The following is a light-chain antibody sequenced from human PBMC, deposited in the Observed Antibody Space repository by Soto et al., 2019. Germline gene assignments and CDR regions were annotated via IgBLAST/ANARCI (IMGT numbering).Light chain of an antibody. CDR1: QSVSSY. J-gene: IGKJ1*01. V-gene: IGKV3-11*01. CDR3: QQRSNWPT. Sequence: PGARATRSCRASQSVSSYLAWYQQKPGQAPRLLIYDASNRATGIPARFSGSGSGTDFTLTISSLEPEDFAVYYCQQRSNWPTSGQGTKVEIK. CDR2: DAS.